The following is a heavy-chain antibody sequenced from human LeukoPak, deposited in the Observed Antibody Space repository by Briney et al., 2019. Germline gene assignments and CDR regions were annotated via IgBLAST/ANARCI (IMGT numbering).Heavy chain of an antibody. V-gene: IGHV3-21*01. Sequence: AGGSLRLSCAASGFSFSTYSMNWVRQAPGKGLEWVSSISSRSGYIYYADSVKGRFTISRDNAKNSLYLQMDSLGAEDTAVYYCATDLYHDSSGGDLWGRGTLVTVSS. CDR2: ISSRSGYI. CDR3: ATDLYHDSSGGDL. J-gene: IGHJ2*01. CDR1: GFSFSTYS. D-gene: IGHD3-22*01.